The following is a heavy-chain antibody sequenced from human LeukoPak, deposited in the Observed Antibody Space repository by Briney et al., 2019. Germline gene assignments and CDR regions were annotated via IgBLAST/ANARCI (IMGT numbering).Heavy chain of an antibody. V-gene: IGHV4-4*02. Sequence: PSETLSLTGAVSGGSISSNNWWIWVRQSPEKGLEWIGEIYHDGSTNYNPSLKSRVTISMDKSKNQLSLKLNFVTAADTAVYYCASDRGGCTYSHDYWGQGTLVTVSS. D-gene: IGHD3-10*01. CDR1: GGSISSNNW. J-gene: IGHJ4*02. CDR2: IYHDGST. CDR3: ASDRGGCTYSHDY.